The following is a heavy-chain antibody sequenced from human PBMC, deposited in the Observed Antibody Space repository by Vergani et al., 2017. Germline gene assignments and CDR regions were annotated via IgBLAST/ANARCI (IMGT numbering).Heavy chain of an antibody. D-gene: IGHD4-17*01. CDR1: GYSFTSYW. J-gene: IGHJ5*02. CDR3: AGGGDYGNWFDP. CDR2: IDPSDSYT. Sequence: EVQLVQSGAEVKKPGESLRISCKGSGYSFTSYWISWVRQMPGKGLEWMGWIDPSDSYTNYSPSFQGHVTITADKSISTAYLQWRSLKASDTAMYYCAGGGDYGNWFDPWGQGTLVTVSS. V-gene: IGHV5-10-1*03.